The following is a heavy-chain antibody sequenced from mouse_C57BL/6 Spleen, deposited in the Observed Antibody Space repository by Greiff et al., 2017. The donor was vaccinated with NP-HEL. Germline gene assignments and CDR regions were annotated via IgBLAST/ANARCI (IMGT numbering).Heavy chain of an antibody. J-gene: IGHJ2*01. D-gene: IGHD1-1*01. CDR1: GFTFSSYA. Sequence: EVHLVESGGDLVKPGGSLKLSCAASGFTFSSYAMSWVRQTPEKRLEWVATISDGGSYTYYPDNVKGRFTISRDNAKNNLYLQMSHLKSEDTAMYYCARRRYPAYFDYWGQGTTLTVSS. CDR2: ISDGGSYT. CDR3: ARRRYPAYFDY. V-gene: IGHV5-4*03.